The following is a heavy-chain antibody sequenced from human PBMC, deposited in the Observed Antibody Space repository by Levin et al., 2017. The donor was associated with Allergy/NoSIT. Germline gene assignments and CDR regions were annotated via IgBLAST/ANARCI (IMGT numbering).Heavy chain of an antibody. CDR2: IRPTSEII. Sequence: LSLTCAASGFDFSRSGMNWVRQAPGQGPEWVSYIRPTSEIIHYADSVKGRFTISRDNRTNSLYLQMNSLRVEDTATYYCVRDLTTVRGGMDVWGQGTTVTVSS. J-gene: IGHJ6*02. V-gene: IGHV3-48*04. CDR3: VRDLTTVRGGMDV. CDR1: GFDFSRSG. D-gene: IGHD1-1*01.